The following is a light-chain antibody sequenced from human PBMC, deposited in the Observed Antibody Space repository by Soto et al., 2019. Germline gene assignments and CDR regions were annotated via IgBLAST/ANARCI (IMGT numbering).Light chain of an antibody. J-gene: IGLJ2*01. Sequence: QSVLTQPASVSGSLGQSITISCTGSNRDIGAYNLVSWYQQYPDTAPKLIIYEVRNRPSGVSNRFSGSKSGNTASLTISGLQAEDEADYYCSSYTSSSTLVFGGGTKVTVL. CDR2: EVR. V-gene: IGLV2-14*01. CDR1: NRDIGAYNL. CDR3: SSYTSSSTLV.